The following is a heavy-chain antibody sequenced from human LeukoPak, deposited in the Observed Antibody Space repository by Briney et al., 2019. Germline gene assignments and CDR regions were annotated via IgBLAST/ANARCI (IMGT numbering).Heavy chain of an antibody. CDR1: GFTLSSYW. V-gene: IGHV3-74*01. D-gene: IGHD5-18*01. Sequence: QPGGSLRLSCAASGFTLSSYWMHWVRQVPGKGLVWVSRISSDGNSISYADSVRGRFTVSRDNAKNTLYLQVNSLRAEDTAVYYCVREYSYGLNFDYWGQGTLVTVSS. J-gene: IGHJ4*02. CDR3: VREYSYGLNFDY. CDR2: ISSDGNSI.